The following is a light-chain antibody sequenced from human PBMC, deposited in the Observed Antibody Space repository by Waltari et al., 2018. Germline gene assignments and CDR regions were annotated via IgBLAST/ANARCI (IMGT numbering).Light chain of an antibody. CDR1: TSNIGAGQD. CDR2: GNH. J-gene: IGLJ2*01. Sequence: QSVLTQPPAVSGTPGQGVTISCSSSTSNIGAGQDVHWYQHLPGTAPKLLIYGNHTRPSGVPDRFSGSKSGTSASLAITGLQADDEADYFCQSFDNMLSGGVVFGGGTKLVVL. CDR3: QSFDNMLSGGVV. V-gene: IGLV1-40*01.